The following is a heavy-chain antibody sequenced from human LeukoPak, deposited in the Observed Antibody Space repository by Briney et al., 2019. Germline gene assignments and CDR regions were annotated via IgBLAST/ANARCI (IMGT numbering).Heavy chain of an antibody. J-gene: IGHJ3*02. V-gene: IGHV3-30*04. Sequence: GGSLRLSCAASGFTFSSYAMHWVRQAPGKGLEWVAVISYDGSNKYYADSVKGRFTISRDNAKNSLYLQMSSLRAEDTAVYYCARVRYGDYGFDVFNIWGQGTMVTVSS. D-gene: IGHD4-17*01. CDR2: ISYDGSNK. CDR1: GFTFSSYA. CDR3: ARVRYGDYGFDVFNI.